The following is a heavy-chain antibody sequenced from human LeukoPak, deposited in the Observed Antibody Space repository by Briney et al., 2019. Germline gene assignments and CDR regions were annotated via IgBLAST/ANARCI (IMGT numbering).Heavy chain of an antibody. CDR3: ARLRIAPDES. J-gene: IGHJ4*02. CDR1: GYTFTTSY. Sequence: ASVKVSCKASGYTFTTSYIHWVRQAPGQGLEWMGMINPSGGSTIYTQNFQGRVTMTSDTSTSTVYMELRSLRSEDTAVYYCARLRIAPDESWGPGTLITVSS. V-gene: IGHV1-46*01. CDR2: INPSGGST. D-gene: IGHD6-13*01.